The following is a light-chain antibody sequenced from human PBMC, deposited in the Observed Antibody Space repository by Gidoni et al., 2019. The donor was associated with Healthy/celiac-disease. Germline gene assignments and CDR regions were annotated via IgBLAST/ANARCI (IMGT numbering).Light chain of an antibody. Sequence: EVVLTQSPATLSLSPGERATLSCSASQGVSSYLAWYQQKPGPAPRLLIYDASNRATGIPARFSGSGSGTDFTLTISSLEPEDFAVYYCQQRGNWPVTFGGGTKVEIK. CDR1: QGVSSY. CDR3: QQRGNWPVT. J-gene: IGKJ4*01. CDR2: DAS. V-gene: IGKV3-11*01.